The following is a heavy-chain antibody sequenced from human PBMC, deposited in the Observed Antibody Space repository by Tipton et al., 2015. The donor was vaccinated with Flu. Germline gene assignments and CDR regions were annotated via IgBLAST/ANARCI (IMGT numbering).Heavy chain of an antibody. V-gene: IGHV4-38-2*01. CDR1: GEALRSDYL. Sequence: GEALRSDYLWAWIRQPPGKGLEWIGNVGHAGNTYHNPSLKSRAAILMDTSKNQFSLKLSSVTGADTAVYFCARRDYSNYVSEPKNWFDSWGQGTLVTVSS. D-gene: IGHD4-11*01. J-gene: IGHJ5*01. CDR2: VGHAGNT. CDR3: ARRDYSNYVSEPKNWFDS.